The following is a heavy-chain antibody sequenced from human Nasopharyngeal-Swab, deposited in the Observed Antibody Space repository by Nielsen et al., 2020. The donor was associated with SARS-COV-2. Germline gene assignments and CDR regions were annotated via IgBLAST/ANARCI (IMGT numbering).Heavy chain of an antibody. V-gene: IGHV3-9*01. CDR2: ISWNSGSI. Sequence: GGSLRLSCAASGFTFDDYAMHWVRQAPGKGLEWVSGISWNSGSIGYADSVKGRFTISRDNAKNSLYLQMNSLRAEDTALYYCATLTGYSSEGYYGMDVWGQGTTVTVSS. D-gene: IGHD6-19*01. J-gene: IGHJ6*02. CDR3: ATLTGYSSEGYYGMDV. CDR1: GFTFDDYA.